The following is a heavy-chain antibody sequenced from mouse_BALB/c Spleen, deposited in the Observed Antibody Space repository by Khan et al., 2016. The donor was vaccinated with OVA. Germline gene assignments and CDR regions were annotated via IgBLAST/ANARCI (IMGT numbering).Heavy chain of an antibody. V-gene: IGHV1S56*01. CDR1: GYTFTSYY. J-gene: IGHJ4*01. CDR2: IYPGNGNT. D-gene: IGHD2-4*01. Sequence: QVQLKESEPELVKPGASVRISCKASGYTFTSYYIHWVKQRPGQGLEWIGWIYPGNGNTKFNEKFKGKATLTADKSSSTAYMQLSSLTSEDSADYFCARDDYFVGDAMDYWGQGTSVTVSS. CDR3: ARDDYFVGDAMDY.